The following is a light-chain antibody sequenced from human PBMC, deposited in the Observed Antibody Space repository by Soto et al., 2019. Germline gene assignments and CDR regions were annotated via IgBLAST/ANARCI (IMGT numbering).Light chain of an antibody. Sequence: DIQMTQSPSSLSASVGDRVTITCRASQSISSYLNWYQQKPGKAPKLLIYAASSLQSGVPSRFSGSGSGTEFTLTISTLQPGDFATYYCQQSYSTPLTFGGGTKVEIK. J-gene: IGKJ4*01. V-gene: IGKV1-39*01. CDR2: AAS. CDR1: QSISSY. CDR3: QQSYSTPLT.